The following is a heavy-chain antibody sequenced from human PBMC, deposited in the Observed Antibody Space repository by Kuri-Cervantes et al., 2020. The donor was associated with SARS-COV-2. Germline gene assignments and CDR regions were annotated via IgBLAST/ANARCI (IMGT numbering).Heavy chain of an antibody. CDR1: GFTFDDYG. D-gene: IGHD3-22*01. V-gene: IGHV3-20*04. CDR2: INWNGGST. CDR3: ARGWRYYDSSGYYYYFDY. Sequence: GESLKISCAASGFTFDDYGMSWVRQAPGKGLEWVSGINWNGGSTGYADSVKGRFTISRDNAKNSLYLQMNSLRAEDTALYYCARGWRYYDSSGYYYYFDYWGQGTLVPVSS. J-gene: IGHJ4*02.